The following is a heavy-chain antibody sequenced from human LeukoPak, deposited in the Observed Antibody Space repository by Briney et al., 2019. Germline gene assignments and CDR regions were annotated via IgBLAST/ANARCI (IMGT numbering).Heavy chain of an antibody. Sequence: SETLSLTCTVSGGSISSYYRSWIRQPPGKGLEWIGYIYYSGSTNYNPSLKSRVTISVDTSKNQFSLKLSSVTAADTAVYYCARARGGGSGSYYNGGTYYYYMDVWGKGTTVTVSS. V-gene: IGHV4-59*01. J-gene: IGHJ6*03. CDR2: IYYSGST. CDR3: ARARGGGSGSYYNGGTYYYYMDV. D-gene: IGHD3-10*01. CDR1: GGSISSYY.